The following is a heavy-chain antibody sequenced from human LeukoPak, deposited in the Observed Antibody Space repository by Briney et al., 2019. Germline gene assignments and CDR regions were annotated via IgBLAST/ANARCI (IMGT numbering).Heavy chain of an antibody. V-gene: IGHV3-23*01. CDR3: ARGGGSSDY. CDR1: GFTFSSYA. J-gene: IGHJ4*02. Sequence: PGGSLRLSCAASGFTFSSYAMSWVRQAPGKGLEWVSGISGSDGSTNYADSVKGRFTISRENSKNTLYLQMNSLRAEDTAVYYCARGGGSSDYWGQGTLVTVSS. CDR2: ISGSDGST. D-gene: IGHD3-16*01.